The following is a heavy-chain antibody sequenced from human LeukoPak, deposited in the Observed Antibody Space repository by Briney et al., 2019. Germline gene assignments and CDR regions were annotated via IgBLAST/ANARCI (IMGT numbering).Heavy chain of an antibody. CDR1: GDSISNYY. CDR2: TYTSGYT. CDR3: ARDAPHVCGSSASCYSNWFDP. J-gene: IGHJ5*02. V-gene: IGHV4-4*07. Sequence: SETLSLTCTVSGDSISNYYWSWIRQPAGKGLEWIGRTYTSGYTSYNPSLKSRVSMSGDTSNNQISLKLTSVTAADTAVYYCARDAPHVCGSSASCYSNWFDPWGQGTLVIVSS. D-gene: IGHD2-2*01.